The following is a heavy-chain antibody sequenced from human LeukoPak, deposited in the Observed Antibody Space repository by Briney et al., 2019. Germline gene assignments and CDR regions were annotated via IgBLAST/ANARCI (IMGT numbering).Heavy chain of an antibody. CDR2: ISYDGSNK. J-gene: IGHJ3*02. V-gene: IGHV3-30*18. CDR1: GFSFSSYG. D-gene: IGHD3-10*01. Sequence: GRSLRLSCAASGFSFSSYGMHWVRQAPGKGPEWVAVISYDGSNKYYADSVKGRFTISRDNSKNTLYLQMNSLRAEDTAVYYCANGMGGTMIRGAIWGQGTMVIVSS. CDR3: ANGMGGTMIRGAI.